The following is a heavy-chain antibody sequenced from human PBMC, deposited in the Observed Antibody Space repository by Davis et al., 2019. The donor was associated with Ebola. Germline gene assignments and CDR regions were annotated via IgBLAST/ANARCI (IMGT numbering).Heavy chain of an antibody. CDR2: ISGSGGST. D-gene: IGHD5-12*01. Sequence: GGSLRLSCAASGFTFSSYVMSWVRQAPGKGLEWVSAISGSGGSTYYADSVKGRFTISRDNSKNTLYLQMNSLGAEDTAVYYCAKDSGIVATYCSYWGQGTLVTVSS. V-gene: IGHV3-23*01. CDR3: AKDSGIVATYCSY. J-gene: IGHJ4*02. CDR1: GFTFSSYV.